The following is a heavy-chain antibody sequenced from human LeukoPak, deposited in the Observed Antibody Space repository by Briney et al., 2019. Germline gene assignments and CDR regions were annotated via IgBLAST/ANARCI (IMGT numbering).Heavy chain of an antibody. CDR3: ARDFHCSSTSCYYRWYFDL. Sequence: SETLSLTCTVSGGSISSGDYYWSWIRQPPGKGLEWIGYIYYSGSTYYNPSLKSRVTISVDTSKNQFSLKLSSVTAADTAVYYRARDFHCSSTSCYYRWYFDLWGRGTLVTVSS. V-gene: IGHV4-30-4*01. J-gene: IGHJ2*01. D-gene: IGHD2-2*01. CDR2: IYYSGST. CDR1: GGSISSGDYY.